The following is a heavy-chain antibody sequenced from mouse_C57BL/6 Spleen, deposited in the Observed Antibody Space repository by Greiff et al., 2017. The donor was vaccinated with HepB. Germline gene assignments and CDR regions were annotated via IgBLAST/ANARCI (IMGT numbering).Heavy chain of an antibody. V-gene: IGHV3-6*01. J-gene: IGHJ2*01. CDR3: ARWDYYGSSYYFDY. Sequence: EVQLKESGPGLVKPSQSLSLTCSVTGYSITSGYYWNWIRQFPGNKLEWMGYISYDGSNNYNPSLKNRISITRDTSKNQFFLKLNSVTTEDTATYYCARWDYYGSSYYFDYWGQGTTLTVSS. CDR1: GYSITSGYY. D-gene: IGHD1-1*01. CDR2: ISYDGSN.